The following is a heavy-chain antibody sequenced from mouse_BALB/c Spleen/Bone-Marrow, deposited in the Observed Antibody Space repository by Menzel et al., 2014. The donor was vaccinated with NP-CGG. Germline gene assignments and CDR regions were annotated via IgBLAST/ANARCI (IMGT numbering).Heavy chain of an antibody. Sequence: LQQPGPELVKPGASVTVSCKASGYAFTSYNMYWVKQSHGKSLEWIGYIDPYNGGTTYNQKFKVKATLTVDKSSSTAYMHLNSLTSEDSAVYYCAREVYFAWFAYWGQGTLVTVSA. CDR1: GYAFTSYN. V-gene: IGHV1S135*01. CDR2: IDPYNGGT. J-gene: IGHJ3*01. D-gene: IGHD2-14*01. CDR3: AREVYFAWFAY.